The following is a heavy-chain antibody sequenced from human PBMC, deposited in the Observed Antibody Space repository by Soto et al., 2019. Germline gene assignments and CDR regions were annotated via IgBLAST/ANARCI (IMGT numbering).Heavy chain of an antibody. Sequence: PSETLSLTCAVYGGSFSGYYWSWIRQPPGKGLEWIGEINHSGSTNYNPSLKSRVTISVDTSKNQFSLKLNSVTAADTAVYFCARCYHSPDYYFHDTFDIWGQGTMVTVSS. CDR1: GGSFSGYY. CDR3: ARCYHSPDYYFHDTFDI. CDR2: INHSGST. J-gene: IGHJ3*02. D-gene: IGHD3-22*01. V-gene: IGHV4-34*01.